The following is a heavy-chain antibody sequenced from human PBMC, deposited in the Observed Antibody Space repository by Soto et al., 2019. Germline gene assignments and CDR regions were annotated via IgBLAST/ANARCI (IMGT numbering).Heavy chain of an antibody. V-gene: IGHV3-21*01. D-gene: IGHD6-19*01. CDR1: GFTFRSYS. CDR3: ASNEYSSGWYDIDY. Sequence: PAVCLGLSFSASGFTFRSYSMNWVRQAPGKGLEWVSSTSSSSSYIYYADSVKGRFTISRDNAKNSLYLQMNSLRAEDTAVYYCASNEYSSGWYDIDYWGQGTLVNVS. J-gene: IGHJ4*02. CDR2: TSSSSSYI.